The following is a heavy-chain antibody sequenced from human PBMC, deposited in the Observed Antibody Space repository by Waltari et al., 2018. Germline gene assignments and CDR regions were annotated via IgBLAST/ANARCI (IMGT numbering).Heavy chain of an antibody. CDR2: ISWKSGST. D-gene: IGHD6-6*01. CDR1: GFSFDDYA. Sequence: EVQLVESGGGLVQPGRSLRLSCAASGFSFDDYAMHWVRQAPGKGLEWVSGISWKSGSTAYADSVEGRLTISRDNAKNSLYLQMHSLRPEDTALYYCVKDRGLYSSSSGLDYWGQGTLVTVSS. J-gene: IGHJ4*02. CDR3: VKDRGLYSSSSGLDY. V-gene: IGHV3-9*01.